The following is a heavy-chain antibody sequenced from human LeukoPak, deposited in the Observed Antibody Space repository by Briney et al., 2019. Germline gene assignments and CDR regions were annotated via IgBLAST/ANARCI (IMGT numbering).Heavy chain of an antibody. J-gene: IGHJ4*02. CDR1: GFTFSSYW. CDR2: IKEDESEK. D-gene: IGHD3-10*01. CDR3: ARVGSGSSYRPFDY. Sequence: GGSLRLSCAASGFTFSSYWMGWVRQAPGNGPEWVANIKEDESEKNYVDSVKGRFTISRDSAKNALYLQMNSLRAEDTAVYYCARVGSGSSYRPFDYWGQGTLVTVSS. V-gene: IGHV3-7*01.